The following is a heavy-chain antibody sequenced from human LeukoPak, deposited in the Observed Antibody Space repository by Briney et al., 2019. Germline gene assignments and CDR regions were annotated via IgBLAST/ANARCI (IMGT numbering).Heavy chain of an antibody. CDR2: IKQDGSEK. J-gene: IGHJ6*03. Sequence: PGGSLRLSXAASGFTFSSYWMSWVRQTPGKGLEWLANIKQDGSEKYYVDSVKGRFTISRDNAKNSLYLQMNSLRAEDTAVYYCARVPGYCSSTSCYWYYYMDVWGKGTTVTVSS. CDR1: GFTFSSYW. D-gene: IGHD2-2*03. CDR3: ARVPGYCSSTSCYWYYYMDV. V-gene: IGHV3-7*01.